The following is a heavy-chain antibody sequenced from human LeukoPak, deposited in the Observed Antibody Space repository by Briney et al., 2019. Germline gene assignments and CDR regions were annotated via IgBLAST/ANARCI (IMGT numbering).Heavy chain of an antibody. CDR2: IWSDGSNK. Sequence: GGSLRLSCAASGFTFSSYGMHWVRQAPGKGLEWVAVIWSDGSNKNYADSVKGQFTISRDNSKNTLYLQMNSLRVEDTAMYYCAIDIGSAPFDYWGQGPLVTVSS. CDR3: AIDIGSAPFDY. J-gene: IGHJ4*02. D-gene: IGHD3-10*01. V-gene: IGHV3-33*01. CDR1: GFTFSSYG.